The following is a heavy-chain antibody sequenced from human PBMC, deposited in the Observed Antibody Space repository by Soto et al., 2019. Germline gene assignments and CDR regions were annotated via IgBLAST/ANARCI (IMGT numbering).Heavy chain of an antibody. CDR3: AKDRASTGDRPRFDP. D-gene: IGHD4-4*01. J-gene: IGHJ5*02. Sequence: AGSLRLSCAASGFTFSSFAMSWVRQAPGKGLEWVSAISGSGGGTYYADSVKGRFTISRDNSKNTLYLQMNSLRVEDTAVYYCAKDRASTGDRPRFDPWGKGTLVTVSS. CDR1: GFTFSSFA. CDR2: ISGSGGGT. V-gene: IGHV3-23*01.